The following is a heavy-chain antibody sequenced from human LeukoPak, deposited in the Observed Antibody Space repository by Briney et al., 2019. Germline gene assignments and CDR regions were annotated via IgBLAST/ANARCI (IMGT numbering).Heavy chain of an antibody. Sequence: GGSLRLFCAASGFTFSSYAMSWVRQAPGKGLEWVSAISGSGGSTYYADSVKGRFTISRDNSKNTLYLQMNSLRAEDTAVYYCAKDDDSSGFGYFDYWGQGTLVTVSS. CDR2: ISGSGGST. CDR1: GFTFSSYA. CDR3: AKDDDSSGFGYFDY. V-gene: IGHV3-23*01. J-gene: IGHJ4*02. D-gene: IGHD3-22*01.